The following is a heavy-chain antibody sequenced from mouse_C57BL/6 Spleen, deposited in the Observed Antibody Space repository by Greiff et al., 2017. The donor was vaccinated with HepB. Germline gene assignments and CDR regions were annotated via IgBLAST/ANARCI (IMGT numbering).Heavy chain of an antibody. V-gene: IGHV1-26*01. J-gene: IGHJ1*03. D-gene: IGHD1-1*01. CDR2: INPNNGGT. Sequence: VQLQQSGPELVKPGASVKISCKASGYTFTDYYMNWVKQSHGKSLEWIGDINPNNGGTSYNQKFKGKATLTVDKSSSTAYMELRSLTSEDSAVYYCARERDGSSPYWYFDVWGTGTTVTVSS. CDR1: GYTFTDYY. CDR3: ARERDGSSPYWYFDV.